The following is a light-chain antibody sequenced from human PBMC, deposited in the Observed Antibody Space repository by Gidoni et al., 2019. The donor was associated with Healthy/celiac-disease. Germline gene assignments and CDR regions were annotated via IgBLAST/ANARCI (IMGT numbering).Light chain of an antibody. CDR1: HSVSSSY. J-gene: IGKJ4*01. CDR2: DAS. Sequence: EIVSTPSPATLSLSPGERATLSCGASHSVSSSYLAWYQQKPGLAPRLLIYDASSRATGIPDRFSGSGSGTDFTLTISRLEPEDFAVYYCQQYGSSPLTFXGXTKVEIK. CDR3: QQYGSSPLT. V-gene: IGKV3D-20*01.